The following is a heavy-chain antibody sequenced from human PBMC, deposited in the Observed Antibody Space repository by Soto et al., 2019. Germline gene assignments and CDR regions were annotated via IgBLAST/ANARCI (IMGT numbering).Heavy chain of an antibody. CDR1: GFTFRSYG. J-gene: IGHJ6*02. CDR2: IWYDGSKK. Sequence: GGSLRLSCAASGFTFRSYGMHWVRQAPGKGLEWVAVIWYDGSKKYYADSVKGRFTISRDNPKNTLYLQMNSLGAEDTAVYYCARGPRAPPPHDYGMDVWGQGTTVIVSS. CDR3: ARGPRAPPPHDYGMDV. V-gene: IGHV3-33*08.